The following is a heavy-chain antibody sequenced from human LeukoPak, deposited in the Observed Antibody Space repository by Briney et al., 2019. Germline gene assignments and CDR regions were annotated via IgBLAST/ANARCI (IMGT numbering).Heavy chain of an antibody. V-gene: IGHV4-61*02. CDR3: ARGYYSDYFDY. D-gene: IGHD3-10*01. J-gene: IGHJ4*02. CDR2: IYTSGST. Sequence: SQTLSLTCTVSGGSISSGSYSWSWIRQPAGKGLEWIGRIYTSGSTNYNPSLKSRVTISVDTSKNQFSLKPRSVTAADTAMYYCARGYYSDYFDYWGQGTLVTVSS. CDR1: GGSISSGSYS.